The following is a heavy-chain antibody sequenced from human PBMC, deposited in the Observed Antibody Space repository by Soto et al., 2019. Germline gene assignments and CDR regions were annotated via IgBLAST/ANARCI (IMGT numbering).Heavy chain of an antibody. CDR3: ARGAAYSSTWDFDY. CDR1: GYSFISYW. CDR2: IYPGDSDT. Sequence: GESLKISCKGSGYSFISYWIAWVRQMPGQGLEWMGIIYPGDSDTRYSPSFQGQVTISADKSISTAYLQWSSLRASDTAMYYCARGAAYSSTWDFDYWGQGILVTVSS. D-gene: IGHD6-13*01. V-gene: IGHV5-51*01. J-gene: IGHJ4*02.